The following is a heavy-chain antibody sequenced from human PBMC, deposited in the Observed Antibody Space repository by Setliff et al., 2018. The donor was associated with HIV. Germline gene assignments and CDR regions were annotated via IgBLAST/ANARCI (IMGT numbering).Heavy chain of an antibody. CDR3: ADSSSWYGWFDP. Sequence: PSETLSLTCTVSGDSVSSRSYYWSWIRQPPGKGLEWIGEIQHSGRTNYNPSLKSRVTTSVDTSKNQFSLRLSSVTAADTAVYYCADSSSWYGWFDPWGQGTLVTVSS. V-gene: IGHV4-61*01. D-gene: IGHD6-13*01. J-gene: IGHJ5*02. CDR2: IQHSGRT. CDR1: GDSVSSRSYY.